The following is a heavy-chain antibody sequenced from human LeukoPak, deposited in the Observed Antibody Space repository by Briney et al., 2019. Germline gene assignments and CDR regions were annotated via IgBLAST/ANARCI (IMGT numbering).Heavy chain of an antibody. D-gene: IGHD6-19*01. CDR3: ARVRPYSSGWYEDLKPSYFDY. CDR2: ISYDGSNK. Sequence: GRSLRLSCAAFGFTFSSYAMHWVRQAPGKGLEWVAVISYDGSNKYYADSVKGRFTISRDNSKNTLYLQMNSLRAEDTAVYYCARVRPYSSGWYEDLKPSYFDYWGQGTLVTVSS. J-gene: IGHJ4*02. CDR1: GFTFSSYA. V-gene: IGHV3-30-3*01.